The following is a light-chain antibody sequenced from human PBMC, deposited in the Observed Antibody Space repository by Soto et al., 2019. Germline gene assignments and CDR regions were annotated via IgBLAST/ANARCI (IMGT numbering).Light chain of an antibody. J-gene: IGKJ4*01. CDR3: QLYGNSWLT. Sequence: DIVLTQSPAALSVSPGEGATLSCRASQSLSNNYIAWYQQKPGQAPRLLISGASTRATGIPDRFSGSGSGTDFTLTITSLEPEDFVVSYWQLYGNSWLTFGGGTKVEIK. CDR1: QSLSNNY. V-gene: IGKV3-20*01. CDR2: GAS.